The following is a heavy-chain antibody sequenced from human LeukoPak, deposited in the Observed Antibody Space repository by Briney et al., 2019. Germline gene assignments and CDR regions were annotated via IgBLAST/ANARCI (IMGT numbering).Heavy chain of an antibody. CDR1: GFTFSSYG. J-gene: IGHJ4*02. CDR3: AKDGPITGTAPDY. D-gene: IGHD1-20*01. Sequence: GGSLRLSCAASGFTFSSYGIHWVRQAPGKGLEWVAVISFDGTNKHYADSVKGRFTISRDNSKNTLYLQMNSLRTEDTAVYYCAKDGPITGTAPDYWGQGTLVTVSS. V-gene: IGHV3-30*18. CDR2: ISFDGTNK.